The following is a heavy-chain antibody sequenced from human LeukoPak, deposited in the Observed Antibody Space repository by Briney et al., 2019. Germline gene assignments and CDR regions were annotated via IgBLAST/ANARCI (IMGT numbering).Heavy chain of an antibody. CDR2: IIPIFGTA. Sequence: ASVKVSCKASGGTFSSYAISWVRQAPGQGLEWMGGIIPIFGTANYAQKFQGRVTITADESTSTAYMELSSPRSEDTAVYYCARSRSRTTATYDFDYWGQGTLVTVSS. D-gene: IGHD2/OR15-2a*01. V-gene: IGHV1-69*13. J-gene: IGHJ4*02. CDR3: ARSRSRTTATYDFDY. CDR1: GGTFSSYA.